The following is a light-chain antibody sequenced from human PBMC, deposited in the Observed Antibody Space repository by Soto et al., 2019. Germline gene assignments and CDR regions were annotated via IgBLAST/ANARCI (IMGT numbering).Light chain of an antibody. V-gene: IGKV3-20*01. CDR2: GAS. CDR1: QTVSITY. J-gene: IGKJ5*01. Sequence: VLTQSPGTLSLSPGESATLSCRASQTVSITYLTWYQQKPGQAPRLLIFGASKRATGIPVRFSGSGSGRDFTLTISGLEPEDFAVYYCQQYGSSPLISFGQGTRLEIK. CDR3: QQYGSSPLIS.